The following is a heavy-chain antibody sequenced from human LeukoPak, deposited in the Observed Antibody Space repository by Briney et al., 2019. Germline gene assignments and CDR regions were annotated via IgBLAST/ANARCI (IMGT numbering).Heavy chain of an antibody. V-gene: IGHV1-2*06. CDR3: ASQTGIAVADYPNRQPPDY. D-gene: IGHD6-19*01. Sequence: GASVKVSCKASGYTFTGYYIHWVRQAPGQGLEWMGRINPNSGGTNYAQKFQGRVTMTRDTSISTAYMELSRLRSDDTAVYYCASQTGIAVADYPNRQPPDYWGQGTLVTVSS. CDR2: INPNSGGT. J-gene: IGHJ4*02. CDR1: GYTFTGYY.